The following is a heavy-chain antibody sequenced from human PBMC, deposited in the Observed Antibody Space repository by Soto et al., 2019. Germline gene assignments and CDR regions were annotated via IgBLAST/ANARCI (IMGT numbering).Heavy chain of an antibody. Sequence: QGQLVESGGGVVQPGGSLRLSCAASSFIFSAYGIHWVRQAPGKGLEWVAIVWNDGINKYYADSVKGRFTISRDNFKNTVDLQMNSLRVEDTAVYYCARLAYSNFLGGLDSWGQGTLVTASS. CDR3: ARLAYSNFLGGLDS. CDR1: SFIFSAYG. CDR2: VWNDGINK. D-gene: IGHD1-26*01. J-gene: IGHJ5*01. V-gene: IGHV3-33*01.